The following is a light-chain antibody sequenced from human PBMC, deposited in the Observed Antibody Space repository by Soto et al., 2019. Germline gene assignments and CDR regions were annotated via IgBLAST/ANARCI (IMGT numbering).Light chain of an antibody. J-gene: IGKJ4*01. V-gene: IGKV3-15*01. CDR1: GSGSSN. Sequence: EIVLTQSPATLSVSQGERASLSCRASGSGSSNLAWYQQKPGQAPRLLIYNSFTRATGIPARVSGSGSGTEFTLTISSLQFEDFAVYYCQQYNEWPLTFGGGTKVEIK. CDR2: NSF. CDR3: QQYNEWPLT.